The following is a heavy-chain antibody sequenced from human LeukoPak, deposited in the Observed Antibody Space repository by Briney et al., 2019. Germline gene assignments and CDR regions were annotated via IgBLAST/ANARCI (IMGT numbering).Heavy chain of an antibody. Sequence: KFGESLKISCKGSGYSFTNYWIAWVRQMPGKGPEWMGIIYPGDSDTRYIPSFQGQVTISADKSISTAYLQWSSLKASDTAMYYCARLYGSGSYYTWFDPWGQGTLVTVSS. CDR3: ARLYGSGSYYTWFDP. CDR2: IYPGDSDT. J-gene: IGHJ5*02. V-gene: IGHV5-51*01. CDR1: GYSFTNYW. D-gene: IGHD3-10*01.